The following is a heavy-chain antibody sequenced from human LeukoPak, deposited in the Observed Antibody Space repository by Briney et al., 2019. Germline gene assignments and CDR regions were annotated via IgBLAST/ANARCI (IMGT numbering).Heavy chain of an antibody. CDR2: VLYSGKT. CDR3: ASSVITSDGIDY. J-gene: IGHJ4*02. CDR1: GGSVSSGGFY. Sequence: PSETLSLTCSASGGSVSSGGFYWSWLRQHPGKGLEWNGYVLYSGKTFSNLSLKSRVNISLDTSNNQFSLNLTSVTAADTAVYHCASSVITSDGIDYWGRGTLVSVSS. D-gene: IGHD1-14*01. V-gene: IGHV4-31*03.